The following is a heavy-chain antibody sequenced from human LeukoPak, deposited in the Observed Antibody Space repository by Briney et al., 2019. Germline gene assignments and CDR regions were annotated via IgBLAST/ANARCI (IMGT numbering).Heavy chain of an antibody. CDR2: IYYSGST. D-gene: IGHD2-15*01. V-gene: IGHV4-39*02. CDR3: ARESGRYCSGGSCYNWFDP. CDR1: GGSISSSSYY. Sequence: PSETLSLTCTVSGGSISSSSYYWGWIRQPPGKGLEWIGSIYYSGSTYYNPSLKSRVTISVDTSKNQFSLKLSSVTAADTAVYYCARESGRYCSGGSCYNWFDPWGQGTLVTVSS. J-gene: IGHJ5*02.